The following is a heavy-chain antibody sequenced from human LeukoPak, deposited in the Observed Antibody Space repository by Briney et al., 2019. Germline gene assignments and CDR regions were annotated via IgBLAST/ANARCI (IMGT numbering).Heavy chain of an antibody. D-gene: IGHD5-24*01. V-gene: IGHV3-21*01. J-gene: IGHJ3*02. CDR2: IGSSSSDK. Sequence: KPGGSLRLSCTASGFTFSITNMNWVRQAPGKGLEWVSYIGSSSSDKYYADSVKGRFTVSRDNAKYSLYLQMNSLRGEGTAICYCARVRDGYSNDAFDIWGQGTMVTVSS. CDR3: ARVRDGYSNDAFDI. CDR1: GFTFSITN.